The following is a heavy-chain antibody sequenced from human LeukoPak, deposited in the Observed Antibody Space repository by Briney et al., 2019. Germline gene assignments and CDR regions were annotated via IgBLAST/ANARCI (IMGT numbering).Heavy chain of an antibody. CDR3: AKSFYYCDSSGYYVPGD. Sequence: GGSLRLSCAASGFTFSSYGMSWVRQAPGKGLEWVSAISGSGGSTYYADSVKGRFTISRDNAKNSLYLQMNSLRAEDTAVYYCAKSFYYCDSSGYYVPGDWGQGTLVTVSS. J-gene: IGHJ4*02. D-gene: IGHD3-22*01. CDR1: GFTFSSYG. V-gene: IGHV3-23*01. CDR2: ISGSGGST.